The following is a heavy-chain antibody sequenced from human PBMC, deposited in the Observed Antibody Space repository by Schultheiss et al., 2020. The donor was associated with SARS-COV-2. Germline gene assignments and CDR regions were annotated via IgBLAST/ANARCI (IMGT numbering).Heavy chain of an antibody. CDR3: ARRGGLITGTTAGWYFDL. J-gene: IGHJ2*01. Sequence: SVKVSCKASGGTFSSYAISWVRQAPGQGLEWMGGIIPIFGTANYAQKFQGRVTITADESTSTAYMELSSLRSEDTAVYYCARRGGLITGTTAGWYFDLWGRGTLVTVSS. V-gene: IGHV1-69*13. D-gene: IGHD1-7*01. CDR1: GGTFSSYA. CDR2: IIPIFGTA.